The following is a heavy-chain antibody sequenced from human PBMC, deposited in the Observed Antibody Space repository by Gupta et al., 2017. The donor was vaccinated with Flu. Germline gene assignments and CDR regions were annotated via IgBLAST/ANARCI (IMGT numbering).Heavy chain of an antibody. CDR2: ITGRSATT. Sequence: EVPLLESGGDLVQPGGSLRLPFAASGFTLSSYAMTWVRQAPGKGLEWVASITGRSATTYYTDSVKGRFTVSRDHSLNTLYLEMNTLRAEDTALYFCAKDVGDGGDCCPFDHWGQGTLVSVSS. D-gene: IGHD2-21*02. V-gene: IGHV3-23*01. CDR1: GFTLSSYA. J-gene: IGHJ4*02. CDR3: AKDVGDGGDCCPFDH.